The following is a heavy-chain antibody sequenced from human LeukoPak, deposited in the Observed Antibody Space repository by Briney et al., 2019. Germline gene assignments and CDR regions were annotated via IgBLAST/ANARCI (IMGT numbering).Heavy chain of an antibody. CDR3: ARDPWRGDTAMVYPHY. V-gene: IGHV3-30-3*01. Sequence: GRSLRLSCAASGFTFSRYAMHWVRQAPGKGLEWVAVISYDGSNKYYADSVKGRFTISRDNSKNTLYLQMNSLRAEDTAMYYCARDPWRGDTAMVYPHYWGQGTLVTVSS. CDR1: GFTFSRYA. D-gene: IGHD5-18*01. J-gene: IGHJ4*02. CDR2: ISYDGSNK.